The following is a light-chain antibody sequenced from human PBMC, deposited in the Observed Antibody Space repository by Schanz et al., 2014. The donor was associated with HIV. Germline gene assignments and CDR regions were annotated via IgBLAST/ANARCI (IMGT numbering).Light chain of an antibody. CDR1: QSVSSNF. CDR3: QQYSMSPWT. J-gene: IGKJ1*01. V-gene: IGKV3-20*01. CDR2: GAS. Sequence: EIVLTQSPGTLSLSPGERATLSCRASQSVSSNFLAWYQQKPGQAPRLLIYGASTRVTGIPARFSGSGSGTDFTLTISSLEPEDCAMYFCQQYSMSPWTFGQGTKVEI.